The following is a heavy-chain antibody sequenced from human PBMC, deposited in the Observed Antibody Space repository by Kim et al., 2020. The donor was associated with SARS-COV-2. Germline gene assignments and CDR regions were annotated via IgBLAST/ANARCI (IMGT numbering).Heavy chain of an antibody. CDR1: GFTFSSYS. D-gene: IGHD6-19*01. CDR2: ISSSSSYI. J-gene: IGHJ5*02. CDR3: ALLQWLAIHNWFDP. Sequence: GGSLRLSCAASGFTFSSYSMNWVRQAPGKGLEWVSSISSSSSYIYYADSVKGRFTISRDNAKNSLYLQMNSLRAEDTAVYYCALLQWLAIHNWFDPWGQGTLVTVSS. V-gene: IGHV3-21*01.